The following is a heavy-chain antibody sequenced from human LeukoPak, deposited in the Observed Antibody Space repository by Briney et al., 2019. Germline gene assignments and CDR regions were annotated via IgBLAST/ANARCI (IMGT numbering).Heavy chain of an antibody. CDR2: INHSGST. V-gene: IGHV4-34*01. J-gene: IGHJ1*01. D-gene: IGHD2-2*01. Sequence: PSETLSLTCAVYGGSFSGYYWSWIRQPPGNGLEWIGEINHSGSTNYNPSLKSRVTISVDTSKNQFSLKLSSVTAADTAVYYCARGPYCSSTSCSATTFQHWGQGTLVTVSS. CDR1: GGSFSGYY. CDR3: ARGPYCSSTSCSATTFQH.